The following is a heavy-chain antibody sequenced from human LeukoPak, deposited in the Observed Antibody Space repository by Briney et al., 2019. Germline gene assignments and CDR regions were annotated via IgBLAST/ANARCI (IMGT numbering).Heavy chain of an antibody. J-gene: IGHJ5*02. V-gene: IGHV4-38-2*02. CDR3: ARDAPPPGVVVPIRWFDP. CDR2: IYHSGST. Sequence: SETLSLTCTVSGYSISSGYYWGWIRQPPGKGLEWIGSIYHSGSTYYNPSLKSRVTISVDTSKNQFSLKLSSVTAADTAVYYCARDAPPPGVVVPIRWFDPWGQGTLVTVSS. D-gene: IGHD3-22*01. CDR1: GYSISSGYY.